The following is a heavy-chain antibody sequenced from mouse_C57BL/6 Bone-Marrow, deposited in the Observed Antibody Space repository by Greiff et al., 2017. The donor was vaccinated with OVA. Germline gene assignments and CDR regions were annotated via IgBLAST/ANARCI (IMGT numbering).Heavy chain of an antibody. V-gene: IGHV5-16*01. CDR1: GFTFSDYY. CDR3: AREILRYSYYFDY. Sequence: EVKLVESEGGLVQPGSSMKLSCTASGFTFSDYYMAWVRQVPEKGLEWVANINYDGSSTYYLDSLKSRFIISRDNAKNILYLQMSSLKSEDTATDYCAREILRYSYYFDYWGQGTTLTVSS. D-gene: IGHD1-1*01. J-gene: IGHJ2*01. CDR2: INYDGSST.